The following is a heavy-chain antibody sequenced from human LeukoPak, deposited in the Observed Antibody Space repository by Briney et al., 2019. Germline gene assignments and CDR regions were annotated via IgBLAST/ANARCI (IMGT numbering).Heavy chain of an antibody. J-gene: IGHJ4*02. CDR2: ISSDGSNQ. CDR1: GFTFSTSG. D-gene: IGHD7-27*01. V-gene: IGHV3-30*18. CDR3: AKEFAGDPAY. Sequence: GGSLRLSCAASGFTFSTSGMNWVRQAPGKGLEWVAVISSDGSNQYYTDSVKGRFIISRDNSKNTLNLQMKSLRGEDTAVYYCAKEFAGDPAYWGQGTLVTVSS.